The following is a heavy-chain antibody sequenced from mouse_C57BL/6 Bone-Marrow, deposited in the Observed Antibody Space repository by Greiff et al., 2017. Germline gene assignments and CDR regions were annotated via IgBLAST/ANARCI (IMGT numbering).Heavy chain of an antibody. J-gene: IGHJ2*01. V-gene: IGHV1-55*01. CDR2: IYPGSGST. D-gene: IGHD2-5*01. CDR1: GYTFTSYW. CDR3: AKRGGNYSNYYFDY. Sequence: QVQLQQPGAELVKPGASVKMSCKASGYTFTSYWITWVKQRPGQGLEWIGDIYPGSGSTNYNEKFKSKATLTVDTSSSTAYMQLSSLTSEDSAVYYCAKRGGNYSNYYFDYWGQGTTLTVSS.